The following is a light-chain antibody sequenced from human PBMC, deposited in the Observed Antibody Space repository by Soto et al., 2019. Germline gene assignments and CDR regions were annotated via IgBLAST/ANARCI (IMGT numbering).Light chain of an antibody. CDR2: GAS. Sequence: EIVMTQSPAILSVSPGERVTLSCRASQSVSGNLAWYRQNPGQPPRRLIYGASTRATGIPARFSGSGSGTEFTLTISSLPSEDFAVYYCQQYTNWPWTFGQGTKVEIK. CDR3: QQYTNWPWT. V-gene: IGKV3-15*01. CDR1: QSVSGN. J-gene: IGKJ1*01.